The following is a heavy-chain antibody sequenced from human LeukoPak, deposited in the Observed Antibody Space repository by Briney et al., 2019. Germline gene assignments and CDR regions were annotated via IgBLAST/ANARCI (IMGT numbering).Heavy chain of an antibody. D-gene: IGHD6-13*01. J-gene: IGHJ4*02. CDR3: ARGSSWYYFDY. CDR1: GYTFTSYA. V-gene: IGHV1-2*02. CDR2: INPNSGGT. Sequence: ASVKVSCKASGYTFTSYAMNWVRQAPGQGLEWMGWINPNSGGTNYQGRVTMTRDTSISTAYMELSRLRSDDTAVYYCARGSSWYYFDYWGQGTLVTVSS.